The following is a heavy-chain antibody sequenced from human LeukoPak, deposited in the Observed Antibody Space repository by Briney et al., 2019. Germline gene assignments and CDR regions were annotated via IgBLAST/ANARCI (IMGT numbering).Heavy chain of an antibody. CDR3: ARRGGSNGWGDFDI. D-gene: IGHD6-19*01. J-gene: IGHJ3*02. Sequence: GGSLRLSCAASGFTFSDYVMNWVRQAPGKGLAWVSSISGSSDNTFYADSVKGRFTISRDNSRSTLYLQMNSLSREDVALYYCARRGGSNGWGDFDIWGQGTMVTVSS. CDR1: GFTFSDYV. V-gene: IGHV3-23*01. CDR2: ISGSSDNT.